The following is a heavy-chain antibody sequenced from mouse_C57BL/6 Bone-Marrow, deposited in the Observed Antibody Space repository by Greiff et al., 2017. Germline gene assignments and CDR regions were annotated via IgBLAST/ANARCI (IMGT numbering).Heavy chain of an antibody. CDR1: GFTFSNYW. D-gene: IGHD1-1*01. J-gene: IGHJ3*01. CDR3: TIYASFAD. CDR2: IRLKSDNYAT. Sequence: DVQLQESGGGLVQPGGSMKLSCVASGFTFSNYWMNWVRQSPEKGLEWVAQIRLKSDNYATHYAESVKGRFTISRDDSKSRVYLQMNNLRAEDTGIYYCTIYASFADWGQGTLVTVSA. V-gene: IGHV6-3*01.